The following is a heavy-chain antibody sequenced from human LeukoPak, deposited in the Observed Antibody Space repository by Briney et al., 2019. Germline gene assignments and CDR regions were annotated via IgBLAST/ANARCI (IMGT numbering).Heavy chain of an antibody. CDR3: ARHRQWELQGIDY. V-gene: IGHV4-38-2*02. CDR2: IYHSGST. J-gene: IGHJ4*02. D-gene: IGHD1-26*01. CDR1: GYSISSGYY. Sequence: SETLSLTCTVSGYSISSGYYWGWIRQPPGKGLEWIGSIYHSGSTYYNPSLKSRVTISVDTSKNQFSLKLSSVTAADTAVYYCARHRQWELQGIDYWGQGTLVTVSS.